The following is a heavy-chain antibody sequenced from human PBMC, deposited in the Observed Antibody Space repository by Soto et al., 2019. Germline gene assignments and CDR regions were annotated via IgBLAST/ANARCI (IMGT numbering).Heavy chain of an antibody. V-gene: IGHV4-30-2*01. J-gene: IGHJ4*02. CDR2: IYHSGST. CDR1: CHSFSSVVYS. Sequence: TLSLTRADPCHSFSSVVYSWSWIRQPPGKGLECIGYIYHSGSTYYSPSLKSRVTISVDRSKNQFSLKLSSVTAADTAVYYCARGPPLGYWGQGTLVTVS. CDR3: ARGPPLGY.